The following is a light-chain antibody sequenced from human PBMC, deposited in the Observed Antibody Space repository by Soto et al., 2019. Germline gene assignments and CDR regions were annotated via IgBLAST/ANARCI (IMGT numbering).Light chain of an antibody. CDR3: QQYNNWPRT. V-gene: IGKV3-11*01. CDR2: DAS. CDR1: QSVRTY. Sequence: EIVLTQSPVTLSLSPGERATLSCRASQSVRTYLAWYQVKPGQAPRLLIYDASSRASGVPARFSGSGSGTDFTLTISSLEPEDFAVYYCQQYNNWPRTFGQGTKVEI. J-gene: IGKJ1*01.